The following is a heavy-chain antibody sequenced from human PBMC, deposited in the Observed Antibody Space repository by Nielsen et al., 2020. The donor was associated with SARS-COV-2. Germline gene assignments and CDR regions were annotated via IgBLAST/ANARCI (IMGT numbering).Heavy chain of an antibody. Sequence: GESLKISCKGSGYSFTSYWISWVRQMPGKGLEWMGRIDPSDSYTNYSPSFQGHVTISADKSISTAYLQWSSLKASDTAMYYCASYSYGYLPHLDYWGQGTLVTVSS. V-gene: IGHV5-10-1*01. CDR2: IDPSDSYT. CDR3: ASYSYGYLPHLDY. D-gene: IGHD5-18*01. J-gene: IGHJ4*02. CDR1: GYSFTSYW.